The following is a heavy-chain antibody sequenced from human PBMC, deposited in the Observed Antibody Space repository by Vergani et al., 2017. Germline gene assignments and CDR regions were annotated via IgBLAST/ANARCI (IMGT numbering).Heavy chain of an antibody. V-gene: IGHV3-73*01. CDR2: IRSKANSYAT. CDR1: GFTFSGSA. D-gene: IGHD2-2*01. Sequence: EVQLLESGGGLVQPGGSLRLSCAASGFTFSGSAMHWVRQASGKGLEWVGRIRSKANSYATAYAASVKGRFTISRDDSKNTAYLQMNSLKTEDTAVYYCTRQCSRTSCSYYYYYMDVWGKGTTVTVSS. J-gene: IGHJ6*03. CDR3: TRQCSRTSCSYYYYYMDV.